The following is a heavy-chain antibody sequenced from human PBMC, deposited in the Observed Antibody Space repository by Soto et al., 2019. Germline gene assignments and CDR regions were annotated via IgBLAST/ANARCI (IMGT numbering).Heavy chain of an antibody. J-gene: IGHJ6*02. CDR2: ISYDGGNI. D-gene: IGHD3-16*01. Sequence: PGGSLRLSCEASGFAFRSYAMHWVRQAPGKGVEWVGVISYDGGNIYYADSVKGRFTISRDNSKNTLYVQVKSLRPEDTAVYYCAKGILSATIGPYAMDVWGQGTTVTVSS. CDR3: AKGILSATIGPYAMDV. CDR1: GFAFRSYA. V-gene: IGHV3-30*18.